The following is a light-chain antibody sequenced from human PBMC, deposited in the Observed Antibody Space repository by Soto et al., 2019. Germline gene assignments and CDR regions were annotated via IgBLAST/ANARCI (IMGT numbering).Light chain of an antibody. CDR1: QSVSTF. Sequence: EIVLTQSPATLSLSPGERATLSCRASQSVSTFLAWYQHKPGQAPRLLIYDASNRATGIPDRFRGSGSGTDFTLTISSLEPEDFAVYYCQHYSSELLPFGGGTKVDI. CDR3: QHYSSELLP. CDR2: DAS. J-gene: IGKJ4*01. V-gene: IGKV3-11*01.